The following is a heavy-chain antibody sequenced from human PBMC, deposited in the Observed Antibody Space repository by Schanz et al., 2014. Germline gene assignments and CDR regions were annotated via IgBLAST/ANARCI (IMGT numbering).Heavy chain of an antibody. V-gene: IGHV1-18*01. CDR1: RYTFNTYG. J-gene: IGHJ5*02. D-gene: IGHD2-2*01. CDR3: ARDRRRYCSTASCLHDNWFDP. CDR2: ISAYTNNT. Sequence: GPEVKEPGASVKVSCEASRYTFNTYGLNWVRQAPGQGLEWMGWISAYTNNTNYAQKVQGRVTMTTDTSTGTAYMELKSLRSDDTAVYYCARDRRRYCSTASCLHDNWFDPWGQGTLVIVSS.